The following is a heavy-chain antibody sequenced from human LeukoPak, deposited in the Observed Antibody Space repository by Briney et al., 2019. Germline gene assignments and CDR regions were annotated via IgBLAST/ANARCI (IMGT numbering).Heavy chain of an antibody. Sequence: GGSLRLSCAASGFTFSSYSMNWVRQAPGKGLEWVSSISSSSSYIYYADSVKGRFTISRDNAKNSLYLQMNSLRAEDTAVYYCARDNGSGSRLDYWGQGTLVTVSS. CDR3: ARDNGSGSRLDY. J-gene: IGHJ4*02. D-gene: IGHD3-10*01. CDR1: GFTFSSYS. V-gene: IGHV3-21*01. CDR2: ISSSSSYI.